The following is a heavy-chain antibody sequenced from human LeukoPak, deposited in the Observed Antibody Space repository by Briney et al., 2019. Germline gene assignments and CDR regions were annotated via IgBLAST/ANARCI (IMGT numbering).Heavy chain of an antibody. CDR1: GYTFTGYY. CDR2: INPNSGGT. Sequence: ASVKVSCKASGYTFTGYYMHWVRQAPGQGLEWMGWINPNSGGTNYAQKFQGRVTMTRDTSISTAYMELSRLRSDETAVYYCAREATYSSGWYIDPWGQGTLVTVSA. V-gene: IGHV1-2*02. D-gene: IGHD6-19*01. J-gene: IGHJ5*02. CDR3: AREATYSSGWYIDP.